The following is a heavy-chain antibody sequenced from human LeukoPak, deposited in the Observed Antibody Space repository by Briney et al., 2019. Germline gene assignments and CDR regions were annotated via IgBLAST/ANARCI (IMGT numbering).Heavy chain of an antibody. J-gene: IGHJ6*02. D-gene: IGHD5-12*01. Sequence: PGGSLRLSCAASGFTVSSNYMSWVRQAPGKGLECVSVIYSGGSTNYADSARGRFTISRDTSKNTLYLQMNSLRAEDTAVYYCARGRYEFSAGMDVWGQGTTVTVSS. CDR2: IYSGGST. V-gene: IGHV3-53*01. CDR1: GFTVSSNY. CDR3: ARGRYEFSAGMDV.